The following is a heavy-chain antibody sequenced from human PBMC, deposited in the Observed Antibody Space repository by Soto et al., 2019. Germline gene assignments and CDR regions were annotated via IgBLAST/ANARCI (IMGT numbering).Heavy chain of an antibody. CDR1: GFTFSNYG. D-gene: IGHD6-6*01. Sequence: EVQLLESGGGLIQPGGSLRLSCAASGFTFSNYGMNWVRQAPGKGLEWVSAISGAGDSTFSADSVKGRFAISRDNPKNTPFLQMDSLRAEDTAIYYCAKHFRPSSIWRSDRHKTHFDYWGKGALVTVSS. J-gene: IGHJ4*02. V-gene: IGHV3-23*01. CDR2: ISGAGDST. CDR3: AKHFRPSSIWRSDRHKTHFDY.